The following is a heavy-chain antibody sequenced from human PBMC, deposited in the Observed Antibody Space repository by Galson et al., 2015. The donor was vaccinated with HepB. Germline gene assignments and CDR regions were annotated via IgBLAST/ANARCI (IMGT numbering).Heavy chain of an antibody. CDR3: ASPTGYGVLLAHFDY. V-gene: IGHV3-30-3*01. D-gene: IGHD4-17*01. Sequence: SLRLSCAASGFTFSNYAIHWVRQAPGKGLVWVAVISYDGDEKYYRDSVKGRFTIPRDNSRSTPWLQMNNLRPEDTAVYYCASPTGYGVLLAHFDYWGHGSLVTVSS. J-gene: IGHJ4*01. CDR1: GFTFSNYA. CDR2: ISYDGDEK.